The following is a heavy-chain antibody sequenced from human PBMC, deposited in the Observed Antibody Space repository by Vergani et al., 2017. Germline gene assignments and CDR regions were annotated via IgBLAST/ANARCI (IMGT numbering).Heavy chain of an antibody. Sequence: QVQLVETGGGVVQPGGSLRLYCATSGFSFNTYGAHWVRQAPGKGLEWVAFIGYDGRIKYNVDSVKGRFTISRDTSKNTLYLQVRSLRLEDTGVYHCVRARGLCAGGRCYTEAWDYWGQGTPVTVSS. CDR2: IGYDGRIK. V-gene: IGHV3-30*02. D-gene: IGHD2-2*02. CDR1: GFSFNTYG. J-gene: IGHJ4*02. CDR3: VRARGLCAGGRCYTEAWDY.